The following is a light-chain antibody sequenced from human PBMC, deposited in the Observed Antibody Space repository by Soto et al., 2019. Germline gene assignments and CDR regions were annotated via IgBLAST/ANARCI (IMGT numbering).Light chain of an antibody. J-gene: IGLJ2*01. CDR2: NNN. Sequence: QSVLTQPPSVSGAPGQRVTISCTGSSSNFGAGYDVHWYQRLPGTAPKLLIYNNNNRPSGVPDRFSSSKSDTSASLAITGLQAEDEADYYCQSYDTGLRGLVFGGGTKLTVL. CDR1: SSNFGAGYD. CDR3: QSYDTGLRGLV. V-gene: IGLV1-40*01.